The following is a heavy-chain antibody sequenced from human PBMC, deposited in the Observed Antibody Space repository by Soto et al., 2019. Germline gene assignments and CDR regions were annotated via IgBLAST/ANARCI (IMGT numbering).Heavy chain of an antibody. D-gene: IGHD3-3*01. CDR2: LSSTGGST. CDR1: GFTFRKYV. V-gene: IGHV3-23*01. Sequence: EVQLLESGGGLAQPGGSLRLSCEVSGFTFRKYVMTWVRQAPGKGLEWVSSLSSTGGSTYYAYSVKGRFTVSRDNSKNTLFLQMNSLRAEDTAIYYCAKEQGFLEWIPQGGLDVGGPGTTVGVTS. J-gene: IGHJ6*02. CDR3: AKEQGFLEWIPQGGLDV.